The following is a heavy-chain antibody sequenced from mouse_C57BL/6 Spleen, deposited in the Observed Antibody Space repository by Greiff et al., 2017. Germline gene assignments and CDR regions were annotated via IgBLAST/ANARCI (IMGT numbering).Heavy chain of an antibody. Sequence: QVQLQQSGPELVKPGASVKISCKASGYAFSSSWMNWVKQRPGKGLEWIGRIYPGDGDTNYNGKFKGKATLTADKSSSTAYMQLSSLTSEDSAVYFCARWNYSNPFAYWGQGTLLTVSA. CDR1: GYAFSSSW. CDR2: IYPGDGDT. D-gene: IGHD2-5*01. J-gene: IGHJ3*01. CDR3: ARWNYSNPFAY. V-gene: IGHV1-82*01.